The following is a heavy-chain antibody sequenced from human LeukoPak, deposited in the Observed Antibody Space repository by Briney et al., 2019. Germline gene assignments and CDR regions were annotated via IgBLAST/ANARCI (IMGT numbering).Heavy chain of an antibody. CDR2: IYYSGST. D-gene: IGHD2-2*02. CDR1: GGSISSYY. V-gene: IGHV4-59*01. CDR3: ARSRGTNLYPFDY. Sequence: SETLSLTCTVSGGSISSYYWSWIRQPPGKGLEWIGYIYYSGSTNYNPSLKSRVTISVDTSKNQFSLKLSSVTAADTAVYYCARSRGTNLYPFDYWGQGTLVTVSS. J-gene: IGHJ4*02.